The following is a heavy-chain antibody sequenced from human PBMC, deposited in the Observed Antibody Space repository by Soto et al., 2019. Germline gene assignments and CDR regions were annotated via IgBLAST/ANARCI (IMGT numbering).Heavy chain of an antibody. D-gene: IGHD6-13*01. V-gene: IGHV4-4*02. CDR1: GGSISSSNW. CDR3: AGVLGCSWSPVDY. CDR2: IYHSGST. Sequence: QVQLQESGPGLVNPSGTLSLTCAVSGGSISSSNWWSWVRQPPGKGLVWIGEIYHSGSTNDNPAPKRRVTTSVDNTKNQFSQKMSSVTAANTAVYYCAGVLGCSWSPVDYWGQGTLVTVSS. J-gene: IGHJ4*02.